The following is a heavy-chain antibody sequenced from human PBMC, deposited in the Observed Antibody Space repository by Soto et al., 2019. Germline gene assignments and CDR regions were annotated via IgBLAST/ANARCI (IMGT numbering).Heavy chain of an antibody. CDR1: GFTFSSYA. CDR3: ARDPLWGTAMVLWYFDL. J-gene: IGHJ2*01. V-gene: IGHV3-30-3*01. D-gene: IGHD5-18*01. Sequence: GGSLRLSCAASGFTFSSYAMHWVRQAPGKGLEWVAVISYDGSNKYYADSVKGRFTISRDNSKNTLYLQMNSLSAEDTAVYYCARDPLWGTAMVLWYFDLWGRGTLVTVSS. CDR2: ISYDGSNK.